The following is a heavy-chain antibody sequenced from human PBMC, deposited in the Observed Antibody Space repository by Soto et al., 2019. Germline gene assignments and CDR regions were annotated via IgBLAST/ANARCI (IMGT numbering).Heavy chain of an antibody. CDR3: ATHPSRIQLWLEFDY. Sequence: SVKVSCKASGGTFSSYAISWVRQAPGQGLEWMGGIIPIFGTANYAQKFQGRVTITADESTSTAYMELSSLRSEDTAVYYCATHPSRIQLWLEFDYWGQGTLVTVSS. CDR1: GGTFSSYA. CDR2: IIPIFGTA. V-gene: IGHV1-69*13. J-gene: IGHJ4*02. D-gene: IGHD5-18*01.